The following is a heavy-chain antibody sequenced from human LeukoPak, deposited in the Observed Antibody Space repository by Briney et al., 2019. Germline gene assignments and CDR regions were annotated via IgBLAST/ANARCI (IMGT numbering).Heavy chain of an antibody. CDR2: TYYRSKWYH. J-gene: IGHJ6*02. CDR3: ATQLVIESGGMDV. CDR1: GDSVSSNSAA. V-gene: IGHV6-1*01. Sequence: SQTLSLTCAISGDSVSSNSAAWNWIRKSPSRGLKWLGRTYYRSKWYHDYAVSVKSRITINPDTSKNQSSLQLNSVTPEDTAVYYCATQLVIESGGMDVWGPGTMVTVSS. D-gene: IGHD3-9*01.